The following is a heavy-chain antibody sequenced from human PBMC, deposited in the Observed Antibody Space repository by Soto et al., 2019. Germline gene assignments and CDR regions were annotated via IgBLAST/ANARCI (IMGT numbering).Heavy chain of an antibody. J-gene: IGHJ3*02. Sequence: GGSLRLSCAASGFPFNNYAMSWVRQAPGKGLEWVSAIRGTDESTYYAQSVKGRFTISRDNSKNTLNLQMNSLRAEDTAVYYCAKSRSVEDGFDIWGQGTMVTVSS. CDR3: AKSRSVEDGFDI. CDR2: IRGTDEST. V-gene: IGHV3-23*01. CDR1: GFPFNNYA.